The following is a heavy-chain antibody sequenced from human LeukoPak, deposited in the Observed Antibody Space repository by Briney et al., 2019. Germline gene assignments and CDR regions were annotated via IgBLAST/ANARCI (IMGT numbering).Heavy chain of an antibody. J-gene: IGHJ3*02. Sequence: SETLSLTCTVSGGSISSSSYYWGWIRQPPGKGLEWIGSIYYSGSTYYNPSLKSRVTISVDTCKNQFSLKLSSVTAADTAVYYCARPVIIAAAAYDAFDIWGQGTMVTVSS. CDR2: IYYSGST. D-gene: IGHD6-13*01. V-gene: IGHV4-39*01. CDR3: ARPVIIAAAAYDAFDI. CDR1: GGSISSSSYY.